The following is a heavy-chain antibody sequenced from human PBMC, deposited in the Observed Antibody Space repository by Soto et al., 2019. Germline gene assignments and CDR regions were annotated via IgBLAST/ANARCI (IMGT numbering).Heavy chain of an antibody. D-gene: IGHD1-1*01. CDR3: ARVERGTVTTVVDAFDI. V-gene: IGHV4-34*01. Sequence: QVQLQQWGAGLLKPSETLSLTCAVYGGFVSSGTYYWSWIRQPPGKGLEWIGEMSHSGGTHFNPSHKSRVTRSVDTTKNQFSLKMSSVTAADTALYYCARVERGTVTTVVDAFDIWGPGTMVTVSS. CDR2: MSHSGGT. J-gene: IGHJ3*02. CDR1: GGFVSSGTYY.